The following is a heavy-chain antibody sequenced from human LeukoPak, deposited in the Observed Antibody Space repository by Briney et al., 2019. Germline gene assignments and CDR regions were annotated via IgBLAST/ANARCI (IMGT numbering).Heavy chain of an antibody. J-gene: IGHJ2*01. CDR1: GYPFTTYD. CDR2: MNPSSGYT. V-gene: IGHV1-8*01. CDR3: ARISDHNWYFDL. D-gene: IGHD1-14*01. Sequence: ASVKVCKASGYPFTTYDINWVRKATGQGLEWMGWMNPSSGYTGYSQKFQGRVTMTRNTSITTAYMELSSLRSEDTAVYYCARISDHNWYFDLWGRGTLVTVSS.